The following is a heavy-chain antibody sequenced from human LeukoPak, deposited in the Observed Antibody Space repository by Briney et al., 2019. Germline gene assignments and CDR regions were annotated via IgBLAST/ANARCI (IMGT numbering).Heavy chain of an antibody. D-gene: IGHD3-22*01. Sequence: PGGSLRLXCAASGFTFSDYYMSWIRQAPGKGLEWVSYISSSGSTIYYADSVKGRFTISRDNAKNSLYLQMNSLRAEDTAVYYCARVVYYDSSGYYSPDYYFDYWGQGTLVTVSS. CDR2: ISSSGSTI. J-gene: IGHJ4*02. CDR3: ARVVYYDSSGYYSPDYYFDY. V-gene: IGHV3-11*04. CDR1: GFTFSDYY.